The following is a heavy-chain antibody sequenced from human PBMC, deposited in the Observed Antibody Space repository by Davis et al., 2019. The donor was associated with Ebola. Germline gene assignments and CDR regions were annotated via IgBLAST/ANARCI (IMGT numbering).Heavy chain of an antibody. CDR1: RYSFTSYA. V-gene: IGHV1-18*01. CDR2: ISAYNGNT. J-gene: IGHJ4*02. D-gene: IGHD3-3*01. Sequence: ASVQVSCKASRYSFTSYAMHWVRQPPGQRLEWMGWISAYNGNTNYAQKPQGRVTMTTDTSTSTAYLELRSQRSDDTGVYYCARGPLILEWLLYDYWGQGTLVSVSS. CDR3: ARGPLILEWLLYDY.